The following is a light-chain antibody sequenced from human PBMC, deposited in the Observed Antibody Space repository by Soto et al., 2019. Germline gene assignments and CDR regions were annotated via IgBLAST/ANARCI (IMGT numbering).Light chain of an antibody. V-gene: IGKV3-15*01. CDR2: GAS. J-gene: IGKJ1*01. CDR3: HQYNKGPGT. CDR1: QSLXSN. Sequence: IAVNQSPATLSVSPGESATLSCRASQSLXSNFAWYQQKPGQAPRILXYGASTSATGIPASLSGSGSGTEFTRTISSLHSDDCESYYWHQYNKGPGTFGQGTKVDIK.